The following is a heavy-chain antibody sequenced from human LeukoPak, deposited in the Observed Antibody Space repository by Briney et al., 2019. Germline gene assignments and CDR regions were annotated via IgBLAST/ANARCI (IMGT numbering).Heavy chain of an antibody. D-gene: IGHD1-7*01. CDR3: AKGAGITNQYHMDV. CDR1: GFTFSSYG. V-gene: IGHV3-33*06. J-gene: IGHJ6*03. Sequence: PGGSLRLFCAASGFTFSSYGMHWVRQAPGKGLEWVAVVWYDGSKKYYADSVKGRFSISRDNSKNTLYLQMNSLRAEDTAVYYCAKGAGITNQYHMDVWGKGTTVTVSS. CDR2: VWYDGSKK.